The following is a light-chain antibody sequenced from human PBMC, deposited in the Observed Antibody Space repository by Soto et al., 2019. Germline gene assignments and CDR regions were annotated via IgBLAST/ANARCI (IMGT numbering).Light chain of an antibody. V-gene: IGLV2-14*01. Sequence: QSALTQPASVSGSPGKSIAISCTGTSSDVGGYNYVSWYQQHPGKAPKLMIHEVSNRPSGVSDRFSGSKSGNTASLTISGLQADDEADYYRSSHTSYNTRVFGTGTKVTVL. CDR1: SSDVGGYNY. CDR2: EVS. J-gene: IGLJ1*01. CDR3: SSHTSYNTRV.